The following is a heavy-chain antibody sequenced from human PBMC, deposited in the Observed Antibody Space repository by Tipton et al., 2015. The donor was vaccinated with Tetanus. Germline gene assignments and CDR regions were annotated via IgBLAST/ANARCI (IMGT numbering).Heavy chain of an antibody. V-gene: IGHV4-59*01. CDR2: IYYNGKT. D-gene: IGHD3-16*01. CDR1: GGSFSGFY. Sequence: TLSLTCVVYGGSFSGFYWTWVPQPPGKGLEWIGYIYYNGKTKYNPSLKSRVSITIDTPKNQFSPTVNSMTAADTAGYYCARDGGRELLWGQGTLVTVSS. CDR3: ARDGGRELL. J-gene: IGHJ4*02.